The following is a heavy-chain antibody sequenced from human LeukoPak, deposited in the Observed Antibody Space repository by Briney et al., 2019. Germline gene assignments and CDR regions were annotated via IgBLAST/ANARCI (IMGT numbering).Heavy chain of an antibody. CDR1: GFTFTNSA. D-gene: IGHD3-10*01. CDR3: AREPTYYQRYGHFES. Sequence: GGSLSLSCAASGFTFTNSAMNWVRQAPGKGLEWVSSINDVASPIYYADSVKGRFTTSRDNAKNSVSLQMNDLGADDTGGYFCAREPTYYQRYGHFESWGQGILVTVSS. CDR2: INDVASPI. V-gene: IGHV3-21*04. J-gene: IGHJ4*02.